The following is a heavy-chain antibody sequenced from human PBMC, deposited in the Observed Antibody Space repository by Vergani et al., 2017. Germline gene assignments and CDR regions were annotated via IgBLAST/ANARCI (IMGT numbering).Heavy chain of an antibody. D-gene: IGHD6-13*01. J-gene: IGHJ4*02. CDR3: AIRDSSSWNYYFDY. CDR1: GGSISSSSYY. V-gene: IGHV4-39*01. Sequence: QLQLQESGPGLVKPSETLSLTCTVSGGSISSSSYYWGWIRQPPGKGLEWIGSIYYSGSTYYNPSLKSRVTISVDTSKNQFSLKLSSVTAADTAVYYCAIRDSSSWNYYFDYWGQGTLVTVSS. CDR2: IYYSGST.